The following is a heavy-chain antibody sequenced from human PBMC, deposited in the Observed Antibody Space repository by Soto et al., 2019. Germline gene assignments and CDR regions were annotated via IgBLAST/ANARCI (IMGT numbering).Heavy chain of an antibody. Sequence: EVHLLQSGGGLVQPGGSLRLSCAASGFIFSNYAMNWVRQAPGKGLEWVSFVTSRGDTTYYADSVKGRFTISRDNSKNTLYLQVNSLTAEDTAVYYWSKDRLGGGLDYWGQGTLVSVSS. J-gene: IGHJ4*02. CDR1: GFIFSNYA. CDR3: SKDRLGGGLDY. D-gene: IGHD3-16*01. V-gene: IGHV3-23*01. CDR2: VTSRGDTT.